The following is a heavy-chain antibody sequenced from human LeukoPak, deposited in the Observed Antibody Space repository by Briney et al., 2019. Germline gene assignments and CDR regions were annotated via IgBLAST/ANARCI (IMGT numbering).Heavy chain of an antibody. CDR2: ISGSGGST. J-gene: IGHJ4*02. CDR3: ARDLTKISRYFDY. CDR1: GFTFSSYA. V-gene: IGHV3-23*01. Sequence: PGGSLRLSCAASGFTFSSYAMSWVRQAPGKGLEWVSAISGSGGSTYYADSVKGRFTISRDNAKNSLYLQMNSLRAEDTAVYYCARDLTKISRYFDYWGQGTLVTVSS.